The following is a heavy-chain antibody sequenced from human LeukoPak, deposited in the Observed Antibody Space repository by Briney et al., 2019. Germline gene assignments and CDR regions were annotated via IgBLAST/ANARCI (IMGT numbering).Heavy chain of an antibody. D-gene: IGHD2/OR15-2a*01. CDR1: GYSLTSYW. CDR3: GRQTPSTNYCDY. Sequence: GESLKISCKGSGYSLTSYWIGWVRQMPGKGLEWIGIIYPGDSDTRYSPSFQGQVTISADKSISTAFLQWGSLKASDTAIYYCGRQTPSTNYCDYWGQGALVTVSS. CDR2: IYPGDSDT. V-gene: IGHV5-51*01. J-gene: IGHJ4*02.